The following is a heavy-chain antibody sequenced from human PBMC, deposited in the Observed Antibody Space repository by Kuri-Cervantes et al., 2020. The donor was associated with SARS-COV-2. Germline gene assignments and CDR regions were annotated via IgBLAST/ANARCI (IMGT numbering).Heavy chain of an antibody. Sequence: GESLKISCAASGFTFSDYYMSWIRQAPGKGLEWVSYISSSGSTIYYADSVKGRFTISRDNAKNSLYLQMNSLRAEDTAVYYCARDHGLWFGEENWFDPWGQGTLVTVSS. D-gene: IGHD3-10*01. J-gene: IGHJ5*02. CDR2: ISSSGSTI. V-gene: IGHV3-11*04. CDR3: ARDHGLWFGEENWFDP. CDR1: GFTFSDYY.